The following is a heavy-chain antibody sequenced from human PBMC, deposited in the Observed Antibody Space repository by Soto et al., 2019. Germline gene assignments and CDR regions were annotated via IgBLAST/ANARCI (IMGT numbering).Heavy chain of an antibody. J-gene: IGHJ6*02. Sequence: PGGSLRLSCAASGFTFGNYAMSWVRQAPGKGLEWVSVISGSGGTTYSADSVKGRLTISRDNSKNTLYLQMNSLRAEDTAVYYCAKVHVETATVKMPGMDVWGQGTTVTVSS. V-gene: IGHV3-23*01. CDR2: ISGSGGTT. CDR1: GFTFGNYA. D-gene: IGHD5-18*01. CDR3: AKVHVETATVKMPGMDV.